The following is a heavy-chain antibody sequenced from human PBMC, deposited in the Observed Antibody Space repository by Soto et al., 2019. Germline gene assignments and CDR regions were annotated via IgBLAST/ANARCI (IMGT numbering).Heavy chain of an antibody. Sequence: WGSLRLSCAASGFIFENFGISCFGHAPLKWREWISSISGSGFKKYYADSVKGRFTISRDNSKSTVYLELNNLSAEDTAVYHCAKNQGVELVPLATVDWFDPWGQGSVVTVSS. CDR3: AKNQGVELVPLATVDWFDP. CDR2: ISGSGFKK. J-gene: IGHJ5*02. V-gene: IGHV3-23*01. CDR1: GFIFENFG. D-gene: IGHD1-26*01.